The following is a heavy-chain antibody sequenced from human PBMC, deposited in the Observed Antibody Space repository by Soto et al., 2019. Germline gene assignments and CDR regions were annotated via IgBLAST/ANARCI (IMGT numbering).Heavy chain of an antibody. D-gene: IGHD3-10*01. Sequence: QVQLQESGPGLVTPSETLSLSCTVSGGSISSYYWSCFRQSPGKRMEWIGYVHHSWGSSYNPSLQSRVAISLDTSKSQFSLKVTSVTATDTAVYYCARQGFGPLHGLVDVWGQGTTVTVSS. CDR1: GGSISSYY. CDR2: VHHSWGS. V-gene: IGHV4-59*08. J-gene: IGHJ6*02. CDR3: ARQGFGPLHGLVDV.